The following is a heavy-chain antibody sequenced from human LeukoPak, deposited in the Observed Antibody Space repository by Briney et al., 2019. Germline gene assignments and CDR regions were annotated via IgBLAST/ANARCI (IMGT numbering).Heavy chain of an antibody. J-gene: IGHJ3*02. CDR3: ARGYCSGGSCYTDAFDI. V-gene: IGHV4-61*02. D-gene: IGHD2-15*01. CDR2: IYTSGST. Sequence: PSETLSLTCTVAGGSISSGSYYWSWIRQPAGKGLEWIGRIYTSGSTNYNPSLKSRVTISVDTSKNQFSLKLSSVTAADTAVYYCARGYCSGGSCYTDAFDIWGQGTMVTVSS. CDR1: GGSISSGSYY.